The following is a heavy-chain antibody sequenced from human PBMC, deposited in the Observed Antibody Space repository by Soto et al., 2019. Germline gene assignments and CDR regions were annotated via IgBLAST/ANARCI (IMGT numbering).Heavy chain of an antibody. J-gene: IGHJ5*02. CDR2: IYYSGST. V-gene: IGHV4-61*01. Sequence: SETLSLTCTVSGHSVSSGSYYWSWIRQPPGKGLEWIGYIYYSGSTNYNPSLRSRVTISVDTSKNQFSLKLSSVTAADTAVYYCARVYSSSPGWFDPWGQGTLVTVSS. D-gene: IGHD6-6*01. CDR1: GHSVSSGSYY. CDR3: ARVYSSSPGWFDP.